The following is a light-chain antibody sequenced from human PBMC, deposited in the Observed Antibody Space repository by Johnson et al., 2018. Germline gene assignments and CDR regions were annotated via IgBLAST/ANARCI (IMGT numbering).Light chain of an antibody. CDR2: ENN. Sequence: QSVFTQPPSVSAAPGQKVTISCSGSSSNIGNNYVSWYQQLPGTAPKLLIYENNKRPSGIPDRFSGSKSGTSATLGITGLQTGDEADYYCGTWDSSLSAGNVFGTGTKVTGL. V-gene: IGLV1-51*02. CDR1: SSNIGNNY. J-gene: IGLJ1*01. CDR3: GTWDSSLSAGNV.